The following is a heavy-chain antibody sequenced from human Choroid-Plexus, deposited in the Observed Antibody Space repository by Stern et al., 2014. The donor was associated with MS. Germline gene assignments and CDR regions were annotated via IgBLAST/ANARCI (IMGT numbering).Heavy chain of an antibody. J-gene: IGHJ5*02. Sequence: VQLVESGGGVVQPGRPLRLSWVASGFTFGSWAMHWVRQAPGKGREWVAGVSYDGSNKYYADSVKGRFTISRDNSQNTLYMQMSSLRPEDTAVYYCAKDRQYLTYFFDHWGQGSLVTVSS. D-gene: IGHD2/OR15-2a*01. CDR2: VSYDGSNK. CDR1: GFTFGSWA. CDR3: AKDRQYLTYFFDH. V-gene: IGHV3-30*18.